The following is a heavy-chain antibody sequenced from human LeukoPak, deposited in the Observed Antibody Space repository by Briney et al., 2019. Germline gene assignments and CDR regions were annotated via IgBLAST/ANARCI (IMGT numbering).Heavy chain of an antibody. CDR2: IYYSGST. D-gene: IGHD3-22*01. J-gene: IGHJ4*02. Sequence: SETLSLTCTVSGGSISSSSYYWGWIRQPPGKGLEWIGSIYYSGSTYYNPSLKSRVTISVDTSKNQFSLKLSSVTAADTAVYYCASLYYDSDIDYWGQGTLVTVSS. CDR1: GGSISSSSYY. V-gene: IGHV4-39*01. CDR3: ASLYYDSDIDY.